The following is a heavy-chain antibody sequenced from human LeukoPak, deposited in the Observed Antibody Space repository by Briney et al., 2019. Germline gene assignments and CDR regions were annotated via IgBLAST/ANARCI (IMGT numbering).Heavy chain of an antibody. J-gene: IGHJ4*02. D-gene: IGHD3-10*01. CDR2: INPSGGST. V-gene: IGHV1-46*01. Sequence: GASVKVSCKAFGYTLTSYRIQWVRQAPGQGLEWMGVINPSGGSTSYTQKFQGRVTMTRDTSTSTVYMELSSLTSEDTAVYYCARDSLPHYYTSGSQNPAVYCSQGTLVTVSS. CDR3: ARDSLPHYYTSGSQNPAVY. CDR1: GYTLTSYR.